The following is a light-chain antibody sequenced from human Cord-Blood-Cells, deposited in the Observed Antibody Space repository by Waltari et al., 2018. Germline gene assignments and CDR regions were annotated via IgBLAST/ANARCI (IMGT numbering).Light chain of an antibody. J-gene: IGKJ4*01. V-gene: IGKV3-11*01. CDR3: QQRSNWLT. CDR2: DAS. CDR1: QSVSSY. Sequence: EIVLTQSPATLSLSPGERATLSCRASQSVSSYLAWYQQKPGQAPRLLIFDASNRATGIPDRFSGRGSGTDFTPTISSLEPEDFAVYYCQQRSNWLTFGGGTKGEIK.